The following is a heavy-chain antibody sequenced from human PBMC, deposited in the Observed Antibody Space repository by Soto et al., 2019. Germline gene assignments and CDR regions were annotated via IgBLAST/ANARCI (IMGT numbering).Heavy chain of an antibody. J-gene: IGHJ4*02. CDR1: GGSISSGDYY. D-gene: IGHD2-15*01. V-gene: IGHV4-30-4*01. Sequence: QVQLQESGPGLVKPSQTLSLTCTVSGGSISSGDYYWSWIRQPPGKGLEWIGYIYYSGSTYYNPSLTSRVTISVDTSKNQFSLKLSSVTAADTAVYYCARYTVVTDNYFDYWGQGTLVTVSS. CDR2: IYYSGST. CDR3: ARYTVVTDNYFDY.